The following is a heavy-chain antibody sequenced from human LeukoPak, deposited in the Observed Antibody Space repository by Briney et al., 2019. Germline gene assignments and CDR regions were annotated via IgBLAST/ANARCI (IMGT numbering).Heavy chain of an antibody. V-gene: IGHV4-39*01. J-gene: IGHJ4*02. CDR2: IYYSGST. CDR3: ARPSDFWSGFDY. D-gene: IGHD3-3*01. Sequence: SETLSLTCTVSGSSISSSSYYWGWIRQPPGKGLEWIGSIYYSGSTYYNPSLKSRVTISVDTSKNQFSLKLSSVTAADTAVYYCARPSDFWSGFDYWGQGTLVTVSS. CDR1: GSSISSSSYY.